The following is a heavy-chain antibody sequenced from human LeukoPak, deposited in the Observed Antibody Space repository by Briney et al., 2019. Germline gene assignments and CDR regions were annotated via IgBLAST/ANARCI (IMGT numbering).Heavy chain of an antibody. CDR1: GFTFSSYG. CDR3: AKRMNMVTTRGFDY. CDR2: ISYDGSNK. V-gene: IGHV3-30*18. Sequence: PGGSLRLSCAASGFTFSSYGMHWVRQAPGKGLEWVAVISYDGSNKYYADSVKGRFTISRDNAKNSLYLQMNSLRAEDTAVYYCAKRMNMVTTRGFDYWGQGALVTVSS. D-gene: IGHD4/OR15-4a*01. J-gene: IGHJ4*02.